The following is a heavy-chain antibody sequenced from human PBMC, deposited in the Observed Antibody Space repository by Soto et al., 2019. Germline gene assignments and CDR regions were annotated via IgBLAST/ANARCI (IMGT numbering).Heavy chain of an antibody. CDR3: ARYHYYDSSGSSAYFDY. Sequence: SETLSLTCAVSGGSISSGGYSWSWIRQPPGKGLEWIGYIYHSGSTYYNPSLKSRVTISVDRSKNQFSLKLSSVTAADTAVYYCARYHYYDSSGSSAYFDYWGQGTLVTVSS. CDR2: IYHSGST. D-gene: IGHD3-22*01. CDR1: GGSISSGGYS. J-gene: IGHJ4*02. V-gene: IGHV4-30-2*01.